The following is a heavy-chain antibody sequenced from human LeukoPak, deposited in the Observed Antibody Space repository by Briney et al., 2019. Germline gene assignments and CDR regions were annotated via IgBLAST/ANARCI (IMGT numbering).Heavy chain of an antibody. CDR1: GGSISSYY. D-gene: IGHD4-11*01. CDR2: IYTSGST. Sequence: PSETLSLTCTVSGGSISSYYWSWIRQPAGKGLEWIGRIYTSGSTNYNPSLKSRVTMSVDTSKNQFSLKLSSVTAADTAVYYCATKIYSNYLFPVYYYMDVWGKGTTVTVSS. CDR3: ATKIYSNYLFPVYYYMDV. V-gene: IGHV4-4*07. J-gene: IGHJ6*03.